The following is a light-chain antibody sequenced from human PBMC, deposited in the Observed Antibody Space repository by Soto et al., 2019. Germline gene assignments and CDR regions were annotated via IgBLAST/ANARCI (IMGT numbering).Light chain of an antibody. Sequence: DIQMTQSPSSVSASVGDRVTITCRASQGISNWLAWYQQQPGKAPKLLISSAYTLQSGVPSRFSGGGSGTHFPLLLRSLQPGDFATFHCQPTNTFLPPTFGGGTKVEIK. CDR2: SAY. V-gene: IGKV1-12*01. J-gene: IGKJ4*01. CDR3: QPTNTFLPPT. CDR1: QGISNW.